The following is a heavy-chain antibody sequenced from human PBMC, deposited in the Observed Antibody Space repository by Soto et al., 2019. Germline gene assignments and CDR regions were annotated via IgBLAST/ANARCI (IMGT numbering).Heavy chain of an antibody. D-gene: IGHD1-26*01. V-gene: IGHV3-74*03. J-gene: IGHJ4*02. CDR2: INTDGSIT. CDR3: ARGGSFRFDY. CDR1: GFIFSSFW. Sequence: EVQLVESGGGLVQPGGSLRLSCAASGFIFSSFWIQWVRQVPGKGLEWVSRINTDGSITTYADSVKGRFTISRDNAKNPVFLQMNSLRAEDTAVYYCARGGSFRFDYWGQGALVTVSS.